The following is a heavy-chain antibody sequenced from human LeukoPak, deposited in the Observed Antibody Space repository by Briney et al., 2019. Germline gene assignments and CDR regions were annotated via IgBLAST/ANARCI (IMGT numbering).Heavy chain of an antibody. CDR3: ARQVGGGRWYFDY. CDR2: IYYSGST. Sequence: PSETLSLTCTVSGGSISSSSYYWGWIRQPPGKGLEWIGSIYYSGSTYYNPSLKSRVTISVDTSKNRFSLKLNSVTAADTAVYYCARQVGGGRWYFDYWGQGTLVTVSS. V-gene: IGHV4-39*01. D-gene: IGHD6-19*01. J-gene: IGHJ4*02. CDR1: GGSISSSSYY.